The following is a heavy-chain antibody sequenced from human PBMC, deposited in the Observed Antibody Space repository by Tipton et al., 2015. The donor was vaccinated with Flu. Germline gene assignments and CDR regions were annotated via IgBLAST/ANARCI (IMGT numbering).Heavy chain of an antibody. CDR2: MYASGST. CDR3: ARGSGSGTDVTFYF. Sequence: TLSLTCTVPGGSMSSFYWTWIRQPAGKGLEWIGRMYASGSTKYNPSLKSRVTMSVDTSKNQFSLKLSSVTAADTAVYYCARGSGSGTDVTFYFWGQGTLVTVSS. CDR1: GGSMSSFY. J-gene: IGHJ4*02. D-gene: IGHD3-10*01. V-gene: IGHV4-4*07.